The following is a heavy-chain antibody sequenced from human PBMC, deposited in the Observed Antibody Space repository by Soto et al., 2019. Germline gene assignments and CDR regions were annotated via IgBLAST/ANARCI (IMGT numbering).Heavy chain of an antibody. CDR3: ARALFPHYEYVWGSYRYTDAFDI. CDR1: GFTFSSYA. D-gene: IGHD3-16*02. V-gene: IGHV3-30-3*01. CDR2: ISYDGSNK. Sequence: GGSLRLSCAASGFTFSSYAMHWVRQAPGKGLEWVAVISYDGSNKYYADSVKGRFTISRDNSKNTLYLQMKSLRAEDTAVYYCARALFPHYEYVWGSYRYTDAFDIWGQGTMVTVSS. J-gene: IGHJ3*02.